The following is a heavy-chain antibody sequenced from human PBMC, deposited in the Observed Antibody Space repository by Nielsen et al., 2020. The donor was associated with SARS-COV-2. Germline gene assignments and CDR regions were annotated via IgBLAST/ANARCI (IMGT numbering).Heavy chain of an antibody. V-gene: IGHV1-3*01. Sequence: ASVKVSCKASGYTFTAYAIHWVRQDPGQRLEWMGWINAGNGNTKYSQEFQGRVTITRDTSASTAYMELSSLRSEDTAVYYCARSRGCSSTSCYYIDPWGQGTLVTVSS. D-gene: IGHD2-2*01. CDR3: ARSRGCSSTSCYYIDP. CDR2: INAGNGNT. J-gene: IGHJ5*02. CDR1: GYTFTAYA.